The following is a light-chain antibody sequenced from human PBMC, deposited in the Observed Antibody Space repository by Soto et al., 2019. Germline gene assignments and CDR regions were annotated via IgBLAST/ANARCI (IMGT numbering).Light chain of an antibody. CDR3: SSYTARSTHV. V-gene: IGLV2-14*01. J-gene: IGLJ1*01. CDR2: EVT. Sequence: QSALAQPASVSGSPGQSITISCTGTVSDVGGYDYVSWYQQHPGKAPKLLIFEVTSRPSWVSDRFSGSKSTNTASLTISGLQPDDEADYYCSSYTARSTHVFGTGTKVTVL. CDR1: VSDVGGYDY.